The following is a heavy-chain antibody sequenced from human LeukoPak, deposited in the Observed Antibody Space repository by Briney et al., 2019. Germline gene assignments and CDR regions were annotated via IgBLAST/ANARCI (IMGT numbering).Heavy chain of an antibody. Sequence: ASVKVSCKTSGYSFTSYGISWVRQAPGQGLESMGWINVYNGNTKYVQKFQGRVTMTTDTATSTAYMELRSLRSDDTAVYYCARVDYDILTGPDYWDQGTLVTVSS. CDR1: GYSFTSYG. CDR3: ARVDYDILTGPDY. CDR2: INVYNGNT. V-gene: IGHV1-18*01. D-gene: IGHD3-9*01. J-gene: IGHJ4*02.